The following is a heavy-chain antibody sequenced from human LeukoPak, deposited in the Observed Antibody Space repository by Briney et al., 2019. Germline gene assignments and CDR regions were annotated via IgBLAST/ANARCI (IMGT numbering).Heavy chain of an antibody. J-gene: IGHJ4*02. D-gene: IGHD3-22*01. CDR3: ARAYGSSGQPLSQDY. Sequence: GGSLRLSCAASGFTFSSYAMNWVRQVPGKGLEWVSTISGSGGSTYYADSVKGRFTISRDNSKNTLYLQMNSLRVEDTAVYYCARAYGSSGQPLSQDYWGQGTLVTVSS. CDR2: ISGSGGST. CDR1: GFTFSSYA. V-gene: IGHV3-23*01.